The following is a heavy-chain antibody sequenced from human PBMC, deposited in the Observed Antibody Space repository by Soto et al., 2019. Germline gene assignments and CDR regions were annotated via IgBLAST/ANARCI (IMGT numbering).Heavy chain of an antibody. V-gene: IGHV1-18*01. J-gene: IGHJ4*02. CDR2: ISAYNGST. CDR1: GYTFTSYG. D-gene: IGHD2-15*01. Sequence: ASVKVSCKASGYTFTSYGISWVRQAPGQGLEWMGWISAYNGSTNYAQKLQGRVTMTTDTSTSTAYMELRSLRSDDTAVYYCARDTRYCSGGSNYSATSYIDTWGQGDVVTISS. CDR3: ARDTRYCSGGSNYSATSYIDT.